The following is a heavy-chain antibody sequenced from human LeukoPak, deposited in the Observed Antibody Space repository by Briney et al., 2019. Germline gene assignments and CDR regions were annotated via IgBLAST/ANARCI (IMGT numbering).Heavy chain of an antibody. V-gene: IGHV3-23*01. CDR1: GFTFSSYG. D-gene: IGHD1-26*01. J-gene: IGHJ4*02. CDR3: AKRNSGSSKSFDY. Sequence: GGTLRLSCAASGFTFSSYGMSWVRQAPGKGLEWVSAISGSGGSTYYADSVKGRFTISRDNSKNTLYLQMNSLRAEDTAVYYCAKRNSGSSKSFDYWGQGTLVTVSS. CDR2: ISGSGGST.